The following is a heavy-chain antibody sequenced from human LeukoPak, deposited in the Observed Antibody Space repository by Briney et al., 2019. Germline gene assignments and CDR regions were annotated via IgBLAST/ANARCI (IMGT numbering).Heavy chain of an antibody. CDR1: GGSFSGYY. CDR3: ARDYGSGSYSLDY. J-gene: IGHJ4*02. CDR2: INHSGST. Sequence: SETLSLTCAVYGGSFSGYYWSWIRQPPGKGLEWIGEINHSGSTNSNPSLKSRVTVSVDTSKNQFSLKLSSVTAADTAVYYCARDYGSGSYSLDYWGQGTLVTVSS. V-gene: IGHV4-34*01. D-gene: IGHD3-10*01.